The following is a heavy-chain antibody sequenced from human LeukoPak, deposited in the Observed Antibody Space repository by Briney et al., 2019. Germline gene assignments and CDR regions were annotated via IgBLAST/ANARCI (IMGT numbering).Heavy chain of an antibody. D-gene: IGHD1-26*01. CDR2: ISGSSSTI. J-gene: IGHJ4*02. V-gene: IGHV3-48*02. CDR3: ARDRGFELPNYSDY. CDR1: GFTFSSYS. Sequence: GGSLRLSCAASGFTFSSYSMNWVRQAPGKGLEWVSYISGSSSTIYYADSVKGRFTISRDNAKNSLYLQMNSLRDEDTAVYYCARDRGFELPNYSDYWGQGTLVTVSS.